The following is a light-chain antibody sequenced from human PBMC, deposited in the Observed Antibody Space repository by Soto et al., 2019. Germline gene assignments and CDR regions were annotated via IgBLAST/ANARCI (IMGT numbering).Light chain of an antibody. J-gene: IGKJ2*01. CDR2: GAS. CDR1: QTVSTY. V-gene: IGKV3-20*01. CDR3: HQFGSSPPAFT. Sequence: EIVLTQSPVTLSLSPGDRATLSCRASQTVSTYLAWYQQKPGQAPRLLIYGASIRATGIPDRFSGSGSGTDFTLTISRLEPEDFAVYYCHQFGSSPPAFTFGQGTKLEI.